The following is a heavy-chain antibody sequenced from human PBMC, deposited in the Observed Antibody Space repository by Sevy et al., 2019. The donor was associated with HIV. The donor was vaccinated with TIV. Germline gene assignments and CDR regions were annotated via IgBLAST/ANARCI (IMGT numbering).Heavy chain of an antibody. CDR2: ISAGGTTT. Sequence: GGSLRLSCAASGFIFNNYPMSWVRHSPGKGLEWVSDISAGGTTTYYADSVEGRFTISRDNSKNTVSLQMNSLGAEDTAIYYCAKRYCSTITCYDDDFWNPYYFYSLDVWGQGISVTVSS. J-gene: IGHJ6*02. CDR3: AKRYCSTITCYDDDFWNPYYFYSLDV. D-gene: IGHD2-2*01. V-gene: IGHV3-23*01. CDR1: GFIFNNYP.